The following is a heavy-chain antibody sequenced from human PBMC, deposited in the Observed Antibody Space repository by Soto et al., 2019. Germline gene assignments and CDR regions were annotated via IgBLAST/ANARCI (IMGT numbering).Heavy chain of an antibody. Sequence: GGSLRLSCAASGYTLSGAAIHWVRQASGKGLEWVGCIANKAEDYAATYGESVEGRFTISRDNSKNTLYLQMNSLRAEDTAVYYCAMDIVVVVAAPLYGMDVWGQGTTVTVSS. J-gene: IGHJ6*02. CDR3: AMDIVVVVAAPLYGMDV. V-gene: IGHV3-73*01. CDR2: IANKAEDYAA. CDR1: GYTLSGAA. D-gene: IGHD2-15*01.